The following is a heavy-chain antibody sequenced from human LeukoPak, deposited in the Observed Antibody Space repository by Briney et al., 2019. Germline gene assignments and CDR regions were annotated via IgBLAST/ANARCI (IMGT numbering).Heavy chain of an antibody. CDR1: GFSFSGHW. V-gene: IGHV3-74*01. D-gene: IGHD2-21*02. J-gene: IGHJ4*02. CDR2: ISPTGSTT. Sequence: PGGSLRLSCAASGFSFSGHWMHWARQLPGKGLVWVSRISPTGSTTSYADSVKGRFTISRDNAKNTLYLQMNSLRAEDTAVYYCARDPGDYYFDYWGQGTLVTVSS. CDR3: ARDPGDYYFDY.